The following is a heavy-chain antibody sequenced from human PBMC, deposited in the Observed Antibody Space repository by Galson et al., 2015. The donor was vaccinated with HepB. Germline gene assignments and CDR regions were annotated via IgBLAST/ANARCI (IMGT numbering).Heavy chain of an antibody. CDR1: GFSFSSFG. CDR2: IRYDETNK. D-gene: IGHD2-8*01. V-gene: IGHV3-30*02. Sequence: SLRLSCAASGFSFSSFGMHWVRQAPGKGLEWVAFIRYDETNKYYVDSVKGRFTISRDNSKNTLYLQMNSLKAEDTAVYYCAKDLVYIAWSNKFDSWGQGTLVTVSS. J-gene: IGHJ4*02. CDR3: AKDLVYIAWSNKFDS.